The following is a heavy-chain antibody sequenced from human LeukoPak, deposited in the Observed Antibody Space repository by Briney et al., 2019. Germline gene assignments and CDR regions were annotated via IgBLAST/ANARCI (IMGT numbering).Heavy chain of an antibody. CDR3: ARYAGLHRPFDI. D-gene: IGHD2-21*02. Sequence: GESLKISCTASGYSFPNFWIAWVRQLPGKGLEWMGLIYPDDSDTTYRLSFQGQVTMSADKSINSAYLSWGSLKASDTAMCYCARYAGLHRPFDIWGQGTMVTVSS. J-gene: IGHJ3*02. V-gene: IGHV5-51*01. CDR1: GYSFPNFW. CDR2: IYPDDSDT.